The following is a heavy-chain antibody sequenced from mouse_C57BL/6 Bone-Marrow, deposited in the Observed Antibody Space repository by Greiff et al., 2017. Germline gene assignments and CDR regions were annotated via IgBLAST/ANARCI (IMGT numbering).Heavy chain of an antibody. J-gene: IGHJ2*01. CDR1: GYSITSGYD. D-gene: IGHD2-2*01. V-gene: IGHV3-1*01. CDR3: ARSGWLPLDY. CDR2: ISYSGRT. Sequence: EVKLVESGPGMVKPSQSLSLTCTVTGYSITSGYDWHWIRPFPGNKLDWMGYISYSGRTNSNPSLKSRISITHDTSKNHFFLKLKSVTTEDTATYYCARSGWLPLDYWGQGTTLTVAS.